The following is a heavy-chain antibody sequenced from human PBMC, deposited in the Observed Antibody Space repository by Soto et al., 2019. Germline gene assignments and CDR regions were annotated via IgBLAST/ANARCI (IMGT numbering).Heavy chain of an antibody. V-gene: IGHV3-23*01. CDR1: GFTFSSYA. Sequence: DVQLLESGGGLVQPGGSVRLSCAASGFTFSSYAMSWVRQAPGKGLEWVSAISGNGADTSYADSVRGRFTISRDNSKDTLFLQMNSLRADDTAVYYCAGQYSSSSVEFWGQGTLVTVSS. CDR2: ISGNGADT. D-gene: IGHD6-6*01. CDR3: AGQYSSSSVEF. J-gene: IGHJ4*02.